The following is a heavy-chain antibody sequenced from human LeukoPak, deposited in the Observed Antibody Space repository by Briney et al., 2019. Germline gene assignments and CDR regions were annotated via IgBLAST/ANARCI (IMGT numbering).Heavy chain of an antibody. CDR3: ARESGNARCLDY. CDR2: ISYDGSNK. D-gene: IGHD4-23*01. V-gene: IGHV3-30*14. CDR1: GFTFSNYA. Sequence: GRFLRLSCAASGFTFSNYAMHWIRQAPGKGLEWVAVISYDGSNKYYTDSVKGRFTISRDNSKNTLYLQMNSLRAEDTAVYYCARESGNARCLDYWGQGTLVTVSS. J-gene: IGHJ4*02.